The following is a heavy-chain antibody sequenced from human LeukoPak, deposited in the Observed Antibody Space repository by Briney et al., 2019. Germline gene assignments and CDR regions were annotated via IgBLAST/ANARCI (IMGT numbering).Heavy chain of an antibody. CDR2: INPNSGGT. V-gene: IGHV1-2*06. Sequence: ASVKVSCKASGYTFTGYYMHWVRQAPGQGLEWMGRINPNSGGTNYAQKFQGRVTISRDNAKNSLYLQMNSLRAEDTAVYYCARDFNPADTAMVVFDYWGQGTLVTVSS. J-gene: IGHJ4*02. CDR3: ARDFNPADTAMVVFDY. CDR1: GYTFTGYY. D-gene: IGHD5-18*01.